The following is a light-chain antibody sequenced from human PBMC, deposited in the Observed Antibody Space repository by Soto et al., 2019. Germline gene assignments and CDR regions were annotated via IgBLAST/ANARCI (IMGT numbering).Light chain of an antibody. CDR2: WAS. Sequence: DIVMTQSPDSLAVSLGERATINCKSSQSVLYSSNNKNYLAWYQQKAGQPPKLLISWASTRESGVPDRFSGSGSETDFTLSISSLQAEDVAVYYCQQYHTASRAFGQGTKVEIK. CDR1: QSVLYSSNNKNY. CDR3: QQYHTASRA. J-gene: IGKJ1*01. V-gene: IGKV4-1*01.